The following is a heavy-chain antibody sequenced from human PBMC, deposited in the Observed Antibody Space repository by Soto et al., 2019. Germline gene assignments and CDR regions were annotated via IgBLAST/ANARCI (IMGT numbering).Heavy chain of an antibody. J-gene: IGHJ6*02. V-gene: IGHV1-8*01. Sequence: GASVEVSCKASGYTFTSYDINWVRQATGQGLEWMGWMNPNSGNTGYAQKFQGRVTMTRNTSISTAYMELSSLRSEDTAVYYCAYSSTVTTYYYYYGMDVWGQGTTVTVSS. CDR3: AYSSTVTTYYYYYGMDV. D-gene: IGHD4-17*01. CDR2: MNPNSGNT. CDR1: GYTFTSYD.